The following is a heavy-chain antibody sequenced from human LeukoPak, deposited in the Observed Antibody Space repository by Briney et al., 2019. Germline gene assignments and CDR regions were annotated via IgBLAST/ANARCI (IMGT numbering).Heavy chain of an antibody. Sequence: GGSLRLSCAASGFAFSSYAMSWVRQAPGKGLEWVSAISGSDGRLFYADSVKGRFTISRDNSKNTLHLQMNSLRVGDTAVYYCAKESPYRAPTRTYYFDYWGQGTLVTVSS. V-gene: IGHV3-23*01. D-gene: IGHD1-14*01. CDR2: ISGSDGRL. CDR3: AKESPYRAPTRTYYFDY. J-gene: IGHJ4*02. CDR1: GFAFSSYA.